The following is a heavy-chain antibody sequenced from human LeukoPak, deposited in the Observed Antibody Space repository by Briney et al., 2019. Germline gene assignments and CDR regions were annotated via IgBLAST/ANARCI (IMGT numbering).Heavy chain of an antibody. V-gene: IGHV3-23*01. CDR2: ISGSGGST. CDR1: GLTFSSYT. D-gene: IGHD3-22*01. J-gene: IGHJ4*02. Sequence: GGSLRLSCAASGLTFSSYTMSWVRQAPGKGLEWVSAISGSGGSTYYADSVKGRFAISRDNSKNTLYLQMNSLRAEDTAVYYCAKDLDDSSGYYLDYWGQGTLVTVSS. CDR3: AKDLDDSSGYYLDY.